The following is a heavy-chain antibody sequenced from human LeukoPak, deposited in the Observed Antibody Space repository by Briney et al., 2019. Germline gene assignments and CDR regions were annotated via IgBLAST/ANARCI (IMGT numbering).Heavy chain of an antibody. CDR2: IYYSGST. Sequence: SETLSLTCTVSGGSISSYYWSWIRQPPGKGLEWIGYIYYSGSTNYNPSLKSRVTISVDTSKNQFSLKLSSVTAADTAVYYCARNSGSLVYWGQGTLVTVSS. CDR3: ARNSGSLVY. J-gene: IGHJ4*02. D-gene: IGHD1-26*01. CDR1: GGSISSYY. V-gene: IGHV4-59*12.